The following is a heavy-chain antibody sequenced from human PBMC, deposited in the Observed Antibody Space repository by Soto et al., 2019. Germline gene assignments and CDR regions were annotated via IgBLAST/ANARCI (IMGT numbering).Heavy chain of an antibody. Sequence: TRSLPCIVSGGYHLSTSYYWAWLRPPPGKGLEWIGSVEYGGSTYDNPSLRSRVTLSEDTSKNQFSLKLNSVTAADTAVDVCARHIRGAVTMNWFDPCGQEILVTVSS. CDR1: GGYHLSTSYY. CDR3: ARHIRGAVTMNWFDP. V-gene: IGHV4-39*01. J-gene: IGHJ5*02. CDR2: VEYGGST. D-gene: IGHD4-17*01.